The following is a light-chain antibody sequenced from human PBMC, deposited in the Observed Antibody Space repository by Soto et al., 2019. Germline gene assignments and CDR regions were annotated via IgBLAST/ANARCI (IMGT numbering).Light chain of an antibody. CDR2: GAS. Sequence: EIVLTQSPGTLSLSPEERATLSCRASQSVSSSYLAWYQQKPGQAPRLLIYGASSRATGITDRFSGSGSGTDFTLTISRLEPEDFAVYYCQQYGSSPPYTFGQGTKLEIK. J-gene: IGKJ2*01. CDR3: QQYGSSPPYT. CDR1: QSVSSSY. V-gene: IGKV3-20*01.